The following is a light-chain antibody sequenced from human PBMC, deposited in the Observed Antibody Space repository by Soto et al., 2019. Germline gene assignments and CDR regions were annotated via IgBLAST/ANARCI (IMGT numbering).Light chain of an antibody. CDR1: QGISSY. CDR2: AAS. Sequence: IQLTQSPSSLSASVGDRVTITCRASQGISSYLAWYQQKPGKAPKLLIYAASTLQSGVPSRFSGGGSGTDFTLTISSLQPEDFATYYCLQLNVFGGGTKVDIK. J-gene: IGKJ4*01. CDR3: LQLNV. V-gene: IGKV1-9*01.